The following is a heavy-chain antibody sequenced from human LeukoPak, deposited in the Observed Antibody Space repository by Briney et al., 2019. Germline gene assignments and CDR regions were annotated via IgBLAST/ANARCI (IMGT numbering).Heavy chain of an antibody. Sequence: GESLKISCNGSGYXFANYWIAWVRQMPGKGLEWTGTIDPADSDTIYSPSFQGQVTISADKSISTAYLQWSSLKASDTAMYYCARYGSGSYWSWFDPWGQGTLVTVSS. D-gene: IGHD3-10*01. V-gene: IGHV5-51*01. CDR3: ARYGSGSYWSWFDP. CDR2: IDPADSDT. CDR1: GYXFANYW. J-gene: IGHJ5*02.